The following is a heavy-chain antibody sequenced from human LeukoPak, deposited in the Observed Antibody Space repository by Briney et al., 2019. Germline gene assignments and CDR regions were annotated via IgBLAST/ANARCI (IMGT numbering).Heavy chain of an antibody. CDR1: GGSISSSNW. D-gene: IGHD3-10*01. CDR2: IYHSGST. J-gene: IGHJ3*02. Sequence: SETLSLTSAVSGGSISSSNWCRWVRQPPGKALDWIGEIYHSGSTNYNPSLKRRVTISVDKSKNQFSLKLSSVTAADTAVYYCARVSTYYYGSGSRSRAFDIWGQGTMVTVSS. CDR3: ARVSTYYYGSGSRSRAFDI. V-gene: IGHV4-4*02.